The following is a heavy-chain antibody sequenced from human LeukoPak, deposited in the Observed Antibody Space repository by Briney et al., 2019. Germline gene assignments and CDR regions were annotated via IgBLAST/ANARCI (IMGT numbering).Heavy chain of an antibody. D-gene: IGHD3-16*01. CDR3: ARAVDVADY. CDR1: GFIFTDHW. Sequence: GGSLRLSCVASGFIFTDHWMSWVRQAPGKGLEWVANIKEDESAKFYADSVRGRFTISRDNAKNSLYLQMNNQRVEDTAVYYCARAVDVADYWGRGTLVTVSS. J-gene: IGHJ4*02. V-gene: IGHV3-7*01. CDR2: IKEDESAK.